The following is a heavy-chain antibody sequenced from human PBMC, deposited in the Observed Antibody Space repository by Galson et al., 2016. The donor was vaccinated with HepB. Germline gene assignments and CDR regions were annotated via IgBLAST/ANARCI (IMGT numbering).Heavy chain of an antibody. CDR3: ARVKGGTYHGTF. D-gene: IGHD1-26*01. CDR1: GYTFTYYD. Sequence: SVKVSCKASGYTFTYYDITWVRQAPGHGLEWMGWIRAYNGNTDYAQRLQGRVTMTTDTSTSTAYMQLRSLRSDDTAVYYCARVKGGTYHGTFWGQGTLVTVSS. CDR2: IRAYNGNT. J-gene: IGHJ4*02. V-gene: IGHV1-18*01.